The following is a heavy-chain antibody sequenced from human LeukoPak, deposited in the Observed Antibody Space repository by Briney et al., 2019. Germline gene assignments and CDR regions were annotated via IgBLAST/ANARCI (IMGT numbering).Heavy chain of an antibody. CDR2: IYYSGST. CDR3: ARESSGNYYNPLGYMDV. Sequence: QPSETLSLTCTVSGGSISSYYWSWIRQPPGKGLEWIGYIYYSGSTYHNPSLKSRVTISVDTSKNQFSLKLSSVTAADTAVYYCARESSGNYYNPLGYMDVWGKGTTVTVSS. D-gene: IGHD3-10*01. J-gene: IGHJ6*03. V-gene: IGHV4-59*12. CDR1: GGSISSYY.